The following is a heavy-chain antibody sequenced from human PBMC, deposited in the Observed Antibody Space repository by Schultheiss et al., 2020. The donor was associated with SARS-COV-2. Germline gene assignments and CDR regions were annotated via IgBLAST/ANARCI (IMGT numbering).Heavy chain of an antibody. CDR2: INHSGST. CDR1: GGSFSGYY. Sequence: GSLRLSCAVYGGSFSGYYWSWIRQPPGKGLEWIGEINHSGSTNYNPSLKSRVTISVDTSKNQFSLKLSSVTAADTAVYYCARGPLWSGLYYFDYWGQGTLVTVSS. D-gene: IGHD3-3*01. V-gene: IGHV4-34*01. J-gene: IGHJ4*02. CDR3: ARGPLWSGLYYFDY.